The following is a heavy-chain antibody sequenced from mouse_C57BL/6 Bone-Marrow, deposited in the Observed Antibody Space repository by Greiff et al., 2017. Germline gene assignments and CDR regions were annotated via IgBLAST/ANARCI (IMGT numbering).Heavy chain of an antibody. CDR3: ARPSGNSSWFAY. Sequence: VQLQQSGPVLVKPGASVKMSCKASGYTFTDYYMNWVKQSHGKSLEWIGVINPYNGGTSYNQKFKGKATLTVDKSSSTAYMELNSLTSEDSAVYYCARPSGNSSWFAYWGQGTLVTVSA. CDR2: INPYNGGT. D-gene: IGHD1-3*01. V-gene: IGHV1-19*01. CDR1: GYTFTDYY. J-gene: IGHJ3*01.